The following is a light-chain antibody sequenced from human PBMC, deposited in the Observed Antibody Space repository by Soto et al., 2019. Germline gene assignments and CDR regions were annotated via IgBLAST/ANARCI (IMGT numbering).Light chain of an antibody. CDR3: CSHAGSSTYL. J-gene: IGLJ1*01. Sequence: QSALTQPRSVSGSPGQSVTISCTGTSGDVGAYNYVSWYQQHPGKAPKFMIYDVSKRPSGVPDRFSGSKSGNAASLTISGLQAEDEADYYCCSHAGSSTYLFGTGTKLTVL. CDR2: DVS. CDR1: SGDVGAYNY. V-gene: IGLV2-11*01.